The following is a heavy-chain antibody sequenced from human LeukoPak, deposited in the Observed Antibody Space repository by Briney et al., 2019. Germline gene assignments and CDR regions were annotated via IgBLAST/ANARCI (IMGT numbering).Heavy chain of an antibody. CDR2: INPRGGSA. V-gene: IGHV1-46*01. J-gene: IGHJ4*02. CDR3: ARDYHGSGSLTTFDS. CDR1: GYTFTGYY. Sequence: ASVKVSCKASGYTFTGYYMHWVRQAPGQRLEWMGIINPRGGSATSAQRFQGRLTVTRDTSTSTVYMELSSLTSEDTAVYYCARDYHGSGSLTTFDSWGQGTLVTVSS. D-gene: IGHD3-10*01.